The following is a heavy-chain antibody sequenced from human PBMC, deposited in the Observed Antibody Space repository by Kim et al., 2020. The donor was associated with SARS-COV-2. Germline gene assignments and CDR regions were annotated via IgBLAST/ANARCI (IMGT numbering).Heavy chain of an antibody. V-gene: IGHV4-34*01. D-gene: IGHD1-26*01. J-gene: IGHJ5*02. Sequence: SLKSRVTVSVDTSKNQFSLKLSSVTAADTAVYYCARGWRSGSPGYNWFDPWGQGTLVTVSS. CDR3: ARGWRSGSPGYNWFDP.